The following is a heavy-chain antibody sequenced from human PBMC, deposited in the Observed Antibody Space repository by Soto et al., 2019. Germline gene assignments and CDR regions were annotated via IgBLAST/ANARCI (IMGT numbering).Heavy chain of an antibody. Sequence: EVQLVESGGGLVRPGESLRLSCAASGFTSSNYWMHWVRQAPGKGLVWVSHINDDGTATNYGDSVKGRFTMSRDNAKNTLYLQMNSLRVEDTAVYYCARESESPDNWGQGTLVIVSS. V-gene: IGHV3-74*01. CDR3: ARESESPDN. J-gene: IGHJ4*02. CDR1: GFTSSNYW. CDR2: INDDGTAT.